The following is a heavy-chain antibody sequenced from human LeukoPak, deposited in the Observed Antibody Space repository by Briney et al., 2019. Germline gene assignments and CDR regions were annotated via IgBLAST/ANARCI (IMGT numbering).Heavy chain of an antibody. D-gene: IGHD2-2*01. J-gene: IGHJ3*02. CDR2: ISAYNGNT. CDR3: ATDVGGCSSTSCQGAFDI. Sequence: ASVKVSCKASGGTFNSYAISWVRQAPGQGLEWMGWISAYNGNTNYAQKLQGRVTMTTDTSTSTAYMELRSLRSDDTAVYYCATDVGGCSSTSCQGAFDIWGQGTMVTVSS. CDR1: GGTFNSYA. V-gene: IGHV1-18*01.